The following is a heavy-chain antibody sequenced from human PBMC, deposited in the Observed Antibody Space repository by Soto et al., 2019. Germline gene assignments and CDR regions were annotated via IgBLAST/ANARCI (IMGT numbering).Heavy chain of an antibody. CDR1: GGSISSSNW. CDR3: VRAIEVAGPFDY. D-gene: IGHD6-19*01. CDR2: IYHSGST. J-gene: IGHJ4*02. V-gene: IGHV4-4*02. Sequence: SETLSLTCAVSGGSISSSNWWSWVRQPPGKGLEWIGEIYHSGSTNYNPSLKSRVTISVDKSKNQFSLKLSSVTAADTDVYYFVRAIEVAGPFDYWCQAILVNVS.